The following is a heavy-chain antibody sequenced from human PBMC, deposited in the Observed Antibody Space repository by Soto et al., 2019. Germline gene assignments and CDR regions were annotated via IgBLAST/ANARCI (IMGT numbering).Heavy chain of an antibody. CDR2: IYYSAST. CDR1: GCSISSGAYY. V-gene: IGHV4-31*03. CDR3: SRNHSHLCSSIGCPAVDI. J-gene: IGHJ3*02. Sequence: TLSLTCTVSGCSISSGAYYGNWIRQHPGRDLEWIGYIYYSASTYYNPSLQSRVTIAVDTSKNQFSLKLTSVTAADTAVYYWSRNHSHLCSSIGCPAVDIWGQGRMVT. D-gene: IGHD2-2*01.